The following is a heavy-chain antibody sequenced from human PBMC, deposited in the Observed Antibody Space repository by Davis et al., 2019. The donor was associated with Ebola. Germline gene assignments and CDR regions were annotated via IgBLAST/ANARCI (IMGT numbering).Heavy chain of an antibody. D-gene: IGHD2-2*01. V-gene: IGHV3-21*01. CDR1: GFTFSTYS. J-gene: IGHJ6*04. Sequence: GGSLRLSCTASGFTFSTYSLNWVRQAPGKGLEWVSTISSRSRYTYYADSVKGRFTISRDNAKNTLYLQMNSLRAEDPAVYYCARQGYCSSTSCYGYYGMDVWGKGTTVTVSS. CDR2: ISSRSRYT. CDR3: ARQGYCSSTSCYGYYGMDV.